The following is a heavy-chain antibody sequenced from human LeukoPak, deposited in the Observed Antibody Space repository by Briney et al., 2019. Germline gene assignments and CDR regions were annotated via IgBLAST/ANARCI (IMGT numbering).Heavy chain of an antibody. CDR1: GFTFDDYA. CDR2: ISWNSGSI. D-gene: IGHD3-9*01. CDR3: AKDDYDILTGSGGFDY. J-gene: IGHJ4*02. Sequence: GGSLRLSCAASGFTFDDYAMHWVRQAPGKGLEWVSGISWNSGSIGHADSVKGRFTISRDNAKNSLYLQMNSLRAEDTALYYCAKDDYDILTGSGGFDYWGQGTLVTVSS. V-gene: IGHV3-9*01.